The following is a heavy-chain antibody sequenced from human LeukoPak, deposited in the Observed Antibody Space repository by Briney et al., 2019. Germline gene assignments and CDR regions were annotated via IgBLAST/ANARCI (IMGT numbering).Heavy chain of an antibody. J-gene: IGHJ5*02. Sequence: GGSLRLSCAASGFTFSSYAMSWVRQAPGKGLEWVSAISGSGGSTYYADSVKGRFTISRDNSKNTLYLQMNSLRAEDTAVYYCAKDSTRKVAAAGTASFDPWGQETLVTVSS. V-gene: IGHV3-23*01. D-gene: IGHD6-13*01. CDR1: GFTFSSYA. CDR3: AKDSTRKVAAAGTASFDP. CDR2: ISGSGGST.